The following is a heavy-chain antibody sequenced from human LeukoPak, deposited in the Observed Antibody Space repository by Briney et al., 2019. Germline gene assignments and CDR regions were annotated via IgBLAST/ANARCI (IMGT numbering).Heavy chain of an antibody. Sequence: SETLSLTCTVSGGSISSSSYYWGWIRQPPGKGLEWIGSIYYSGSTYYNPSPKSRVTISVDTSKNQFSLKLSSVTAADTAVYYCARRVGSSVHLDYWGQGTLVTVSS. D-gene: IGHD6-6*01. CDR1: GGSISSSSYY. J-gene: IGHJ4*02. CDR3: ARRVGSSVHLDY. V-gene: IGHV4-39*01. CDR2: IYYSGST.